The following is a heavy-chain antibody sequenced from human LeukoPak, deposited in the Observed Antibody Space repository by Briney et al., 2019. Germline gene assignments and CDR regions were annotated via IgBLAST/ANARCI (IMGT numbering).Heavy chain of an antibody. CDR1: GGSISSTSYY. Sequence: PSETLSLTCTVSGGSISSTSYYWGWLRQPPGKGLEWIASIYYSGSTYYNPSLKSRVTISVDTSKYQFPLKLTSVTAAATAVYYCARSGLVGADFEYWGQGSLVSVSS. D-gene: IGHD1-26*01. V-gene: IGHV4-39*01. J-gene: IGHJ4*02. CDR3: ARSGLVGADFEY. CDR2: IYYSGST.